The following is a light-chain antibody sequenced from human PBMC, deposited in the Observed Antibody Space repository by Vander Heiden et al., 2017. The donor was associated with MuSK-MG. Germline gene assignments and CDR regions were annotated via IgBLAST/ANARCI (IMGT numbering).Light chain of an antibody. J-gene: IGKJ4*01. CDR3: QQSYSS. CDR1: QSISSY. V-gene: IGKV1-39*01. CDR2: AAS. Sequence: DIQMTQSPSSLSASVGDRVTITCRASQSISSYLNWYQQKPGKAPKLLIYAASSLQSGVPSRFSGSGSGTDFTLTISSLQPEDFATYYCQQSYSSLGGGTKVEIK.